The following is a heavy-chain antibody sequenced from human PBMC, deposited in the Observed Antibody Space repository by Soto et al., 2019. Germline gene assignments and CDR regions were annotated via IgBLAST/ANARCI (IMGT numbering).Heavy chain of an antibody. V-gene: IGHV4-59*01. Sequence: TLSLTCTVSGGSISSYYWSWIRQPPGKGLEWIGYIYYSGSTNYNPSLKSRVTISVDTSKNQFSLKLSSVTAADTAVYYCARGGDIYSGYDWNYYGMDVWGQGTTVTVSS. CDR3: ARGGDIYSGYDWNYYGMDV. J-gene: IGHJ6*02. D-gene: IGHD5-12*01. CDR2: IYYSGST. CDR1: GGSISSYY.